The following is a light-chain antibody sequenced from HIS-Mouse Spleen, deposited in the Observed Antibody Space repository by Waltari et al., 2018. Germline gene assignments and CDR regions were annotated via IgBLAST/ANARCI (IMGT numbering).Light chain of an antibody. J-gene: IGLJ3*02. V-gene: IGLV2-23*01. CDR1: SSDVGSYNL. Sequence: QSALTQPASVSGSPGQSITIPCTGTSSDVGSYNLDSWYQQHPGKAPKLMIYEGSKRPSGVSNRFSGSKSGNTASLTISGLQAEDEADYYCCSYAGSSTWVFGGGTKLTVL. CDR3: CSYAGSSTWV. CDR2: EGS.